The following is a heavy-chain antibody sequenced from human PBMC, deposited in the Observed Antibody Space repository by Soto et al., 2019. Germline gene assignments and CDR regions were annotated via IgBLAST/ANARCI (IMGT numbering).Heavy chain of an antibody. J-gene: IGHJ6*02. CDR1: GFTFSSSA. Sequence: ASVKVSCKASGFTFSSSALQWVRQSRGQSLEWMGWIVIGSGIKNYAPSLQGRMTITRDMSSNTAYMELNSLKYEDTAFYYCAAEPQAYSYYGFDVWGQGTTVTVSS. CDR3: AAEPQAYSYYGFDV. CDR2: IVIGSGIK. V-gene: IGHV1-58*01.